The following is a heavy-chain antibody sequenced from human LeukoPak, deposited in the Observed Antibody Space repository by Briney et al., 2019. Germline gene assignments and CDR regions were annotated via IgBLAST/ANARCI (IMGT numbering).Heavy chain of an antibody. D-gene: IGHD5-18*01. V-gene: IGHV3-7*01. J-gene: IGHJ6*03. Sequence: GGSLRLSCAASGFTFSNFWMSCVRQAPGKGLEWVATIRQDGSQKYYVDSVKGRFTISRDNAKNSLYLQMNSLRAEDTAVYYCATLTAIRYMDVWGKGTTVTVSS. CDR3: ATLTAIRYMDV. CDR1: GFTFSNFW. CDR2: IRQDGSQK.